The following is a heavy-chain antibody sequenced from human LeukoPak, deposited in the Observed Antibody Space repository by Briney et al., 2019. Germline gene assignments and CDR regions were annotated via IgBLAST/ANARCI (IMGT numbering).Heavy chain of an antibody. CDR2: ITSSSSTI. Sequence: PGGSLRLSCAASGFTFSSYSMNWVRQAPGKGLQWVSYITSSSSTIYYADSVKGRFTISRDNAKNSLYLQMNSLRTEDTALYYCAKDIGRGNDYFDFWGQGTLVTVSS. J-gene: IGHJ4*02. D-gene: IGHD3-16*01. V-gene: IGHV3-48*01. CDR3: AKDIGRGNDYFDF. CDR1: GFTFSSYS.